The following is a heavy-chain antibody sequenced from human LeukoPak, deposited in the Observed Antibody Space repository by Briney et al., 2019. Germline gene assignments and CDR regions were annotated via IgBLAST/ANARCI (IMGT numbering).Heavy chain of an antibody. D-gene: IGHD3-3*01. J-gene: IGHJ4*02. CDR2: IIPIFGTA. CDR3: AGDGRIYDFWSGYYQFDY. CDR1: GGTFSSCA. V-gene: IGHV1-69*13. Sequence: SVKVSCKASGGTFSSCAISWVRQAPGQGLEWMGGIIPIFGTANYAQKFQGRVTITADESTSTAYMELSSLRSEDTAVYYCAGDGRIYDFWSGYYQFDYWGQGTLVTVSS.